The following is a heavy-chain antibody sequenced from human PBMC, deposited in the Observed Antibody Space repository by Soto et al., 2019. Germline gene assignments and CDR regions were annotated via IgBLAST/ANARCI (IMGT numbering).Heavy chain of an antibody. CDR3: ARDRAGSGYVYNFDY. J-gene: IGHJ4*02. V-gene: IGHV1-46*01. D-gene: IGHD6-25*01. Sequence: GASVKVSCKASGYTFTNQHIHWVRQAPGQRLEWVGRLNPSGGSPSYAQKFQDRVTLTSDTSTSTVYMELNSLRSDDTAVFYCARDRAGSGYVYNFDYWGQGTLVTVS. CDR1: GYTFTNQH. CDR2: LNPSGGSP.